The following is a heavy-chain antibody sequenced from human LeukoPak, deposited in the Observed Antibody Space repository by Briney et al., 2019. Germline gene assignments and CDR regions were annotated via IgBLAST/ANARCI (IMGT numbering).Heavy chain of an antibody. CDR2: MNPNSGNT. CDR3: ARVAHGGRVVVGQWYYFDY. V-gene: IGHV1-8*01. Sequence: ASVKVSCKASGYTFTSYDINWVRQATGQGLEWMGWMNPNSGNTGYAQKFQGRVTMTRNTSISTAYMELSSLRSEDTAVYYCARVAHGGRVVVGQWYYFDYWGQGTLVTVSS. CDR1: GYTFTSYD. J-gene: IGHJ4*02. D-gene: IGHD2-21*01.